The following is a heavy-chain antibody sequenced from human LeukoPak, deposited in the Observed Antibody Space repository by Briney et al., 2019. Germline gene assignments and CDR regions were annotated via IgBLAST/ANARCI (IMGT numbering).Heavy chain of an antibody. Sequence: ASVKVSCKASGYTFTGYYMHWMRQAPGQGLEWMGRINPNSGGTNYAQKFQGRVTMTEDTSTDTAYMELSSLRSEDTAVYYCATGMAVAATNDFDYWGQGTLVTVSS. CDR1: GYTFTGYY. CDR2: INPNSGGT. J-gene: IGHJ4*02. D-gene: IGHD2-15*01. CDR3: ATGMAVAATNDFDY. V-gene: IGHV1-2*06.